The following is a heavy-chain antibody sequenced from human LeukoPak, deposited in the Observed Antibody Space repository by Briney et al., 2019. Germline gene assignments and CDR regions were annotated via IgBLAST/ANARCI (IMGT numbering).Heavy chain of an antibody. V-gene: IGHV3-30*02. CDR1: GFTFSAHW. CDR3: AKRGSYYYYMDV. D-gene: IGHD3-10*01. CDR2: IRFDGSNE. Sequence: GGSLRLSCAASGFTFSAHWMSWVRQAPGKGLEWVAFIRFDGSNENYADSVKGRFTISRDTSKNTLYLQMNSLRAEDTAVYYCAKRGSYYYYMDVWGKGTTVTVSS. J-gene: IGHJ6*03.